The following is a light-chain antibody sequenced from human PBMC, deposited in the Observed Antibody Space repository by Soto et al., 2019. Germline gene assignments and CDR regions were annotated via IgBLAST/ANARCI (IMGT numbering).Light chain of an antibody. CDR2: GAS. V-gene: IGKV3-20*01. CDR3: QQYGSSLGT. Sequence: EIVLTQSPGTLSLSPGERATLSCRASQSVSSSYLAWYQQKPGPAPRLLIYGASSMDTGIPDRFSGSGSGTDFTLTISRLEPEDFAVYYCQQYGSSLGTFGQGTKVASK. J-gene: IGKJ1*01. CDR1: QSVSSSY.